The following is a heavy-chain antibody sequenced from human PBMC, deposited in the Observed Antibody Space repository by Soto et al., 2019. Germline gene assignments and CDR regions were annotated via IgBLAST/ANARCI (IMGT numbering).Heavy chain of an antibody. Sequence: QVQLQESGPGLVKPSQTLSLTCTVSGGSISSGGYYWSWIRQHPGKGLEWIGYIYYSGSTYYNPSLKSRVTISVDPSKNPFCLKLSSVTAADTAVYYCARAGDSSGYVGEPPDAFDIWGQGTMVTVSS. V-gene: IGHV4-31*03. D-gene: IGHD3-22*01. J-gene: IGHJ3*02. CDR2: IYYSGST. CDR3: ARAGDSSGYVGEPPDAFDI. CDR1: GGSISSGGYY.